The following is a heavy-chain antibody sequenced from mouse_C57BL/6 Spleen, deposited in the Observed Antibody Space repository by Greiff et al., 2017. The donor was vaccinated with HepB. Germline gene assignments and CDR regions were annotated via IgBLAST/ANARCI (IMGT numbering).Heavy chain of an antibody. J-gene: IGHJ3*01. CDR1: GFTFSDYG. Sequence: EVQLVESGGGLVKPGGSLKLSCAASGFTFSDYGMHWVRQAPEKGLEWVAYISSGSSTIYYADTVKGRFTISRDNAKNTLFLQMTSLRSEDTAMYYCARSHYGSSYGFAYWGQGTLVTVSA. CDR2: ISSGSSTI. CDR3: ARSHYGSSYGFAY. D-gene: IGHD1-1*01. V-gene: IGHV5-17*01.